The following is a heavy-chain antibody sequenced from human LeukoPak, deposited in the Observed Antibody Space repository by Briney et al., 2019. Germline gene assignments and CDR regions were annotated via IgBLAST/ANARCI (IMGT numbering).Heavy chain of an antibody. Sequence: ASVKVSCKASGYTFTSYYRHWVRQAPGQGLEWMGIINPSGGSTSYAQKFQGRVTITADESTSTAYMELSSLRSEDTAVYYCAGPGSGSYQGHFDYWGQGTLVTVSS. CDR2: INPSGGST. J-gene: IGHJ4*02. CDR3: AGPGSGSYQGHFDY. CDR1: GYTFTSYY. V-gene: IGHV1-46*01. D-gene: IGHD3-10*01.